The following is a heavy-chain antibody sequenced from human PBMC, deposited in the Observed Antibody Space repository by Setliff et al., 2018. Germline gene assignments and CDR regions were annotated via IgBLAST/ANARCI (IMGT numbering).Heavy chain of an antibody. CDR2: IYYSGST. Sequence: NPSETLSLTCAVSGGSISSGSYYWSWIRQPPGKRLEWIGYIYYSGSTNYNPSLESRVTISVDTSKNQFSLRLNSATAADTAVYYCARLRGAFDYWGQGTLVTVSS. CDR1: GGSISSGSYY. V-gene: IGHV4-61*01. J-gene: IGHJ4*02. CDR3: ARLRGAFDY. D-gene: IGHD3-16*01.